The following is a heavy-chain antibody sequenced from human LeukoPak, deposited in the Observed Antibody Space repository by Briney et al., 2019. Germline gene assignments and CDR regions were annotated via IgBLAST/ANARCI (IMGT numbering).Heavy chain of an antibody. CDR3: AGAYCGGDCYSGRAFDI. CDR1: GGSFSGYY. J-gene: IGHJ3*02. V-gene: IGHV4-59*12. Sequence: SETLSLTCAVYGGSFSGYYWSWIRQPPGKGLEWIGYIYYSGSTNYNPSLKSRVTISVDTSKNQFSLKLSSVTAADTAVYYCAGAYCGGDCYSGRAFDIWGQGTMVTVSS. CDR2: IYYSGST. D-gene: IGHD2-21*02.